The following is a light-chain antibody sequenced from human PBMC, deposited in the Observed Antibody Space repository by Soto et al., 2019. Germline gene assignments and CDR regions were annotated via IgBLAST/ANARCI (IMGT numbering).Light chain of an antibody. CDR3: QQYYSTPLT. CDR1: QMVLYTSNNKNY. Sequence: DIVMTQSPDSLAVSLGERATINFKSVQMVLYTSNNKNYLAWYQQKPGQPPKLLIYWASTRESGVPDRFGGSGSGTDFTLTISSLQAEDVAVYYCQQYYSTPLTFGGGTKVDI. CDR2: WAS. J-gene: IGKJ4*01. V-gene: IGKV4-1*01.